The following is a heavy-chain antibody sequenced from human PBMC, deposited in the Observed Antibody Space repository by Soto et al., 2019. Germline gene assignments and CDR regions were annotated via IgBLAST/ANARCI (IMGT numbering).Heavy chain of an antibody. CDR2: INHSGST. V-gene: IGHV4-34*01. CDR3: ARDRRLGYCSSTSCSRDYYGMDV. D-gene: IGHD2-2*01. J-gene: IGHJ6*02. CDR1: GGSFSGYY. Sequence: SETLSLTCAVYGGSFSGYYWSWIRQPPGKGLEWIGEINHSGSTNYNPSLKSRVTISVDTSKNQCSLKLSSVTAADTAVYYCARDRRLGYCSSTSCSRDYYGMDVWGQGTTVTVSS.